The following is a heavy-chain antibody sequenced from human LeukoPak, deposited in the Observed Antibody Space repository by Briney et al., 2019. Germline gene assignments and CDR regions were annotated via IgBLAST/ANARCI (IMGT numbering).Heavy chain of an antibody. D-gene: IGHD3-10*01. CDR3: ANTMVRGVISPPFDY. J-gene: IGHJ4*02. CDR2: ISGSGGST. Sequence: GGSLRLSCAASGFTFSSYAMSWVRQAPGKGLEWVSAISGSGGSTYYADSVKGRFTISRGNSKNTLYLQMNSLRADDTAVYYCANTMVRGVISPPFDYWGQGTLVTVSS. V-gene: IGHV3-23*01. CDR1: GFTFSSYA.